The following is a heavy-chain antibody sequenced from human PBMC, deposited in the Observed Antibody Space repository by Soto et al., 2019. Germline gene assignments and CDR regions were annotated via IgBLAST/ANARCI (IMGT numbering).Heavy chain of an antibody. J-gene: IGHJ4*02. Sequence: SETLSLTCAVSGGSISSGGYHWSRIRQAPGKGLEWIGYIDHSGRTYENPSLTSRVTISVDRSKNQFSLKLSSVTAADTAVYYCARDPGRWGQGALVTVSS. CDR1: GGSISSGGYH. CDR3: ARDPGR. CDR2: IDHSGRT. V-gene: IGHV4-30-2*01.